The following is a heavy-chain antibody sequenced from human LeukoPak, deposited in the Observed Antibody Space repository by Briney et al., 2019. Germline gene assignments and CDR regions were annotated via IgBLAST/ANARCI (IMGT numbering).Heavy chain of an antibody. CDR1: GYTFTSYG. Sequence: GASVKVSCKASGYTFTSYGISWVRQAPGQGLEWMGWISAYNGNTNYAQKLQGRVTVTTDTSTSTAYMELRSLRSDDTAVYYCARATYNWNDVANWFDPWGQGTLVTVSS. D-gene: IGHD1-1*01. CDR3: ARATYNWNDVANWFDP. CDR2: ISAYNGNT. J-gene: IGHJ5*02. V-gene: IGHV1-18*01.